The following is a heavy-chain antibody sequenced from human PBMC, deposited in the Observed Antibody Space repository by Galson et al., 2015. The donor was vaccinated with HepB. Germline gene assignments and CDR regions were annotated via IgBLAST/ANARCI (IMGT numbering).Heavy chain of an antibody. Sequence: PALVKPTQTLTLTCTVSGFSLSNARMGVSWIRQPPGKALEWLAHIFSNDEKSYSTSLKSRLTISKDTSKSQVVLTMTNMDPVDTATYYCARGGGAAAGPYYFDYWGQGTLVTVSS. V-gene: IGHV2-26*01. CDR1: GFSLSNARMG. D-gene: IGHD6-13*01. CDR2: IFSNDEK. J-gene: IGHJ4*02. CDR3: ARGGGAAAGPYYFDY.